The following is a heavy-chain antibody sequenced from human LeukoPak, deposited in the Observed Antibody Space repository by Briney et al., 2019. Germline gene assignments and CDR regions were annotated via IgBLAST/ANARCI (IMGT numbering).Heavy chain of an antibody. V-gene: IGHV1-2*02. CDR2: INPNSGGT. CDR3: ATDGAVAETAYPTF. J-gene: IGHJ4*02. CDR1: RYTSTCDN. Sequence: SVKGSCEGSRYTSTCDNIHWVRQAPGQGLEWMGWINPNSGGTKYAQKFQGRVTMTRDTSISTAYMELSSLTSDDTALYYCATDGAVAETAYPTFWGQGTLVTVSS. D-gene: IGHD6-19*01.